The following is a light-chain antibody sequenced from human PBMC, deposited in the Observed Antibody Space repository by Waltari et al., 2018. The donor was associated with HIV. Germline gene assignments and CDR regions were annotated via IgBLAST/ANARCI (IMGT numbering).Light chain of an antibody. CDR3: AAWEDSLNGPNYV. CDR1: SSNIGSKT. V-gene: IGLV1-44*01. J-gene: IGLJ1*01. Sequence: QSVLTQPPSASGAPGQSVIISCSGSSSNIGSKTVNWYRQLPGTAPKLLIYSNKQRPAGVPDRFAGSKSCTSASLAISGLQSGDEADYYCAAWEDSLNGPNYVFGSGTTVTVL. CDR2: SNK.